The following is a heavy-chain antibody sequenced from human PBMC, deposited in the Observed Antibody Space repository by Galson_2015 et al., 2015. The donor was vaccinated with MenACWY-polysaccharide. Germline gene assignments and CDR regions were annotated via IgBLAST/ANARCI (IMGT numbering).Heavy chain of an antibody. CDR2: IYHTGTT. J-gene: IGHJ3*02. Sequence: SETLSLTCAVSGGPISSNHWWSWVRQPPGKGLEWIGDIYHTGTTNYNPSLESRLTISVDKSQSQFSLKLSSVTAADTAVYYCARRYRYATSDYYPAFDMWGQGTMVTVSS. CDR1: GGPISSNHW. V-gene: IGHV4-4*02. D-gene: IGHD2-2*01. CDR3: ARRYRYATSDYYPAFDM.